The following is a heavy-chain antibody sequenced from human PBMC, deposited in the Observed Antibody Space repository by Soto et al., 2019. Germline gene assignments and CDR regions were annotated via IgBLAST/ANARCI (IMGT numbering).Heavy chain of an antibody. V-gene: IGHV6-1*01. CDR3: ARGLGVVVPAAHDFYYYGIDV. CDR1: GDSVSSNSVA. CDR2: TYYRSKWKS. J-gene: IGHJ6*02. Sequence: SQTLSLTCAISGDSVSSNSVAWNWIRQTPSRGLEWLGRTYYRSKWKSEYGESVKSRVTMDADTSKNTLYLQMNSLRAEDTAWYYCARGLGVVVPAAHDFYYYGIDVWGQGTTVTVSS. D-gene: IGHD2-2*01.